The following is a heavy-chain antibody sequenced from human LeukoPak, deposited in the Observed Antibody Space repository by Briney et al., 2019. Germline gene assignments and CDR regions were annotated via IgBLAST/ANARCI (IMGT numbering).Heavy chain of an antibody. Sequence: GGSLRLSCAASGFTFSSYEMNWVRQAPGKGLEWVSSISSSGSNIYYADSVKGRFTISRDNAENSVYLQMNSLRGEDTAVYYCAKLVGATAYFDYGGQGTLVTVSS. CDR1: GFTFSSYE. J-gene: IGHJ4*02. V-gene: IGHV3-48*03. D-gene: IGHD1-26*01. CDR2: ISSSGSNI. CDR3: AKLVGATAYFDY.